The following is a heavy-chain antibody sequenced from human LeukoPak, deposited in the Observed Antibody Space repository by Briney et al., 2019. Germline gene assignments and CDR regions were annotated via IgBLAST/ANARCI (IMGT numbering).Heavy chain of an antibody. V-gene: IGHV4-39*01. D-gene: IGHD4-17*01. J-gene: IGHJ4*02. CDR1: GGSISSSSYY. CDR2: IYYSGST. CDR3: ATQTLRL. Sequence: SETLSLTCTVSGGSISSSSYYWGWIRQPPGKGLEWIGSIYYSGSTFYNPSLKSRVTISVDTSKNQFSMKLTSVTAADTAVYYCATQTLRLWGQGTLVTVSS.